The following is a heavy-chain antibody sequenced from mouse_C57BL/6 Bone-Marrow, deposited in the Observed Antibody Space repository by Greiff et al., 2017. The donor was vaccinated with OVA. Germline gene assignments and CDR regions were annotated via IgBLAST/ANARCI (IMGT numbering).Heavy chain of an antibody. CDR1: GFTFSDYG. J-gene: IGHJ2*01. Sequence: EVQRVESGGGLVKPGGSLKLSCAASGFTFSDYGMHWVRQAPEKGLEWVAYISSGSSTIYYADTVKGRFTISRDNAKNTLFLQMTSLRSEDTATYYCARGDYDCFDYWGQGTTLTVSS. D-gene: IGHD2-4*01. CDR2: ISSGSSTI. V-gene: IGHV5-17*01. CDR3: ARGDYDCFDY.